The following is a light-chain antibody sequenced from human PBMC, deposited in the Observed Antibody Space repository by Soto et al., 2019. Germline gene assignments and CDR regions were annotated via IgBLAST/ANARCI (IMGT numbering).Light chain of an antibody. V-gene: IGKV1-12*02. CDR1: QGISSW. J-gene: IGKJ4*01. CDR2: AAS. CDR3: QQVYVYPST. Sequence: DIQMTQSPSSVSASVGDRVTITCRASQGISSWLAWYQKKPGKAPNLLIYAASTLQSGVPSRFSGGGSGTDFTLTISSLQPEDFATYYCQQVYVYPSTFGGGTKVDIK.